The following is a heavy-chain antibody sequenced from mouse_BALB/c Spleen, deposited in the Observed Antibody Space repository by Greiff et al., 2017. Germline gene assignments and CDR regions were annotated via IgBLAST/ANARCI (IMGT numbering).Heavy chain of an antibody. CDR2: INPYNDGT. Sequence: VQLQQSGPELVKPGASVKMSCKASGYTFTSYVMHWVKQKPGQGLEWIGYINPYNDGTKYNEKFKGKATLTSDKSSSTAYMELSSLTSEDSAVYYCARGMYSNYGGFAYWGQGTLVTVSA. CDR1: GYTFTSYV. CDR3: ARGMYSNYGGFAY. V-gene: IGHV1-14*01. D-gene: IGHD2-5*01. J-gene: IGHJ3*01.